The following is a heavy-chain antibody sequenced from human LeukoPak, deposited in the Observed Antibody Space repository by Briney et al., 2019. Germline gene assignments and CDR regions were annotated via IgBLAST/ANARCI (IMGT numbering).Heavy chain of an antibody. CDR2: ISSSSSFI. CDR1: GFTFSSYV. J-gene: IGHJ4*02. D-gene: IGHD4-17*01. Sequence: PGGSLRLSCVASGFTFSSYVMNWVRQPPGKGLEWVSSISSSSSFIYYADSVKGRFTISRDKAEKSLYLQMNSLRVEDTAVYYCARGTTVTSGGDYWGQGTLVTVSS. CDR3: ARGTTVTSGGDY. V-gene: IGHV3-21*01.